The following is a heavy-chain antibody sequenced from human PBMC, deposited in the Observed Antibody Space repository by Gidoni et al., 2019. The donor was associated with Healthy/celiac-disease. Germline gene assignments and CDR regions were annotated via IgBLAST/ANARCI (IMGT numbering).Heavy chain of an antibody. V-gene: IGHV4-34*01. CDR2: INHSGST. CDR3: ARGPYSSSWYYYGMDV. CDR1: GGSFSGYY. Sequence: QVQLQQWGAGLFKPSETLSLTCAVYGGSFSGYYWSWFRQPPGKGLEWIGEINHSGSTTYNPSLKSRVTISVDTSKNQFSLKLSSVTAADTAVYYCARGPYSSSWYYYGMDVWGQGTTVTVSS. D-gene: IGHD6-13*01. J-gene: IGHJ6*02.